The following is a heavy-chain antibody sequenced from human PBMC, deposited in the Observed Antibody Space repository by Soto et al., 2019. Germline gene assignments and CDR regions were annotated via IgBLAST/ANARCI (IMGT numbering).Heavy chain of an antibody. CDR1: GYTFTSYG. V-gene: IGHV1-18*01. J-gene: IGHJ2*01. CDR3: ARDSGSYPYWYFDL. Sequence: QVQLVQSGAEVKKPGASVKVSCKASGYTFTSYGISWVRQAPGQGLEWMGWISAYNGNTNFAQKLQGRVTMTTDTLXRTANMELSSLTSDDTAVYYCARDSGSYPYWYFDLWGRGTLVTVSS. CDR2: ISAYNGNT. D-gene: IGHD1-26*01.